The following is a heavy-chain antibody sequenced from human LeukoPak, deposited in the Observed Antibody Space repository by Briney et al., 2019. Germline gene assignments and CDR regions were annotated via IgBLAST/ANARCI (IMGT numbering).Heavy chain of an antibody. V-gene: IGHV4-4*02. J-gene: IGHJ4*02. Sequence: PSETLSLTCAVSIDSTNGNYWSWVRKSPGKDLEWIGEVHRSGSTNYKPSLKRRVTISIDRSKDQISLDLTSVTAADTAVYYCARELLNAPTPGAYWGQGILVTVSS. CDR1: IDSTNGNY. CDR2: VHRSGST. CDR3: ARELLNAPTPGAY. D-gene: IGHD2-21*01.